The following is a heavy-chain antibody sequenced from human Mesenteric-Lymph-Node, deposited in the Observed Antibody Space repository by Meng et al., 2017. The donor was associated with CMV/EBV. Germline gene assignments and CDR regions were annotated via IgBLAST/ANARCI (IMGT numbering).Heavy chain of an antibody. CDR2: ISSSGSTI. CDR1: GFTFSDYY. Sequence: GESLKISCAASGFTFSDYYMSWIRQAPGKGLEWVSYISSSGSTIYYADSVKGRFTISRYNAKNSLYLQMNSLRAEDTAVYYCRGCSSTNCYDYWGQGTLVTVSS. V-gene: IGHV3-11*04. CDR3: RGCSSTNCYDY. J-gene: IGHJ4*02. D-gene: IGHD2-2*01.